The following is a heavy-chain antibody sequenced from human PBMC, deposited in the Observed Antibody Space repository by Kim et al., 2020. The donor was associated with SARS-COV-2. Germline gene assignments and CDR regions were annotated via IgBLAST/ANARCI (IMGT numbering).Heavy chain of an antibody. J-gene: IGHJ3*02. V-gene: IGHV3-13*01. Sequence: YPGSLTGRFTISRENAKNSLYHQMNSLRAGDTAVYYCARGYSSSWYWAFDIWGQGTMVTVSS. D-gene: IGHD6-13*01. CDR3: ARGYSSSWYWAFDI.